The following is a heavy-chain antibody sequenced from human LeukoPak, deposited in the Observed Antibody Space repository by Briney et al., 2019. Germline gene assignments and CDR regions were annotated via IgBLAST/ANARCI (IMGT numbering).Heavy chain of an antibody. V-gene: IGHV3-9*01. CDR1: GFTFDDYA. CDR2: ISWNSGSI. Sequence: GGSLRLSCAASGFTFDDYAMHWVRQAPGKGLELDSGISWNSGSIGYADSVKGRFTISRDNAKNYLHLQMNSLRAEDTALYYCAKLNYYGSGCYYDAFDIWGQGTMVTVSS. D-gene: IGHD3-10*01. CDR3: AKLNYYGSGCYYDAFDI. J-gene: IGHJ3*02.